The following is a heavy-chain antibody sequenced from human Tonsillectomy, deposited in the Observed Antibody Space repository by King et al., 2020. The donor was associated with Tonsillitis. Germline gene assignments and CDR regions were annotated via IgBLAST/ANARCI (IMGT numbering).Heavy chain of an antibody. J-gene: IGHJ3*02. CDR3: ASKLLGSMLVPDAFDI. D-gene: IGHD6-6*01. V-gene: IGHV3-11*05. Sequence: VQLVESGGGLVKPGGSLRLSCAASGFTFSDYYMGWIRQAPGKGLEWVSYISSSSSFRKYADSVKGRFTISRDNAKSSLYLQMNSLRVEDTAVYFCASKLLGSMLVPDAFDIWGQGTLVTVSS. CDR1: GFTFSDYY. CDR2: ISSSSSFR.